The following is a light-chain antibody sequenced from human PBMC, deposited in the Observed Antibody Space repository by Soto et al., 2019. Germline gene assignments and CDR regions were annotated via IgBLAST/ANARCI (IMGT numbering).Light chain of an antibody. CDR2: AAS. Sequence: DIQMTQSPSSVAASVGDRVTLTCRASQGVNRWLAWYQQKPGKAPKVLIYAASSLQSGVPSRFSGSGSGTDFILTISSLQPEDFATYYCQQTNSFPRTFGQGTKVEI. J-gene: IGKJ1*01. V-gene: IGKV1-12*01. CDR1: QGVNRW. CDR3: QQTNSFPRT.